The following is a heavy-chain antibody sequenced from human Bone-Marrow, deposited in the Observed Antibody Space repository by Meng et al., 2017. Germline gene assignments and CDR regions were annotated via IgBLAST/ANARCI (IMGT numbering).Heavy chain of an antibody. D-gene: IGHD6-19*01. V-gene: IGHV1-8*01. CDR1: GYTFTSYD. CDR2: MNPNSGNT. CDR3: ARGGGSGRYYRDNWFDP. Sequence: ASVKVSCKASGYTFTSYDINWVRQATGQGLEWMGWMNPNSGNTGYAQKFQGRVTMTRNTSISTAYMELSSLRSEDTAVYYCARGGGSGRYYRDNWFDPWGQGTLVTVSS. J-gene: IGHJ5*02.